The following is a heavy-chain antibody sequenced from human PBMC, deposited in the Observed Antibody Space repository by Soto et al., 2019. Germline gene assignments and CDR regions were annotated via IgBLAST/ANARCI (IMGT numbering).Heavy chain of an antibody. CDR1: GASITNDNFF. D-gene: IGHD5-18*01. CDR3: AKMERTQLWLLVQN. Sequence: SETLSLTCTVSGASITNDNFFWSWVRQHPEKGLEWLAYITYGGSIYYNPSLRSRLTVSIDKSKSQFSLNLKSVTAADTAVYYCAKMERTQLWLLVQNWGQGLLVTVSS. J-gene: IGHJ4*02. V-gene: IGHV4-31*03. CDR2: ITYGGSI.